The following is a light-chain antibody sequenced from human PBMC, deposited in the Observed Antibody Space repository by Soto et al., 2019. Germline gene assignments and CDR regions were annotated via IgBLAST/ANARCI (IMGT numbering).Light chain of an antibody. Sequence: IQLTQSPSSLSASVGDRVTITCRASQGISSYLAWYQQKPGKAPKLLIYAASTLQSGVPSRFSGSGSGTDFTFTISSLQPEDIATYYCQQYDNLPLTFGGGTKVDIK. CDR3: QQYDNLPLT. CDR1: QGISSY. V-gene: IGKV1-9*01. J-gene: IGKJ4*01. CDR2: AAS.